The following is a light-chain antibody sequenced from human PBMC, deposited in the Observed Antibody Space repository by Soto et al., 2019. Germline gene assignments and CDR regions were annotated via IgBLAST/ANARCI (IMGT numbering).Light chain of an antibody. CDR2: DAT. J-gene: IGKJ1*01. CDR1: QSVSSY. CDR3: QQRSNWPPTWT. Sequence: DIVLTQSPATLSLSPGERATLSCRASQSVSSYLAWYQQKAGQPPRLLIYDATHRATGIPARFSGSGSGTEFTLTITSLEPEDFAVYYCQQRSNWPPTWTFGQGTKVE. V-gene: IGKV3-11*01.